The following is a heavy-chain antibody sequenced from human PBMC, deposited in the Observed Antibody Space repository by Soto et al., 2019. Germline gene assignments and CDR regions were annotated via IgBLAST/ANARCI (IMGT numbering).Heavy chain of an antibody. CDR1: GYTFTSYG. J-gene: IGHJ1*01. Sequence: QVQLVQSGAEVKKPGASVKVSCKASGYTFTSYGISWVRQAPGQGLEWMGWISAYNGNTNYAQKLQGRVTMTTDTSTSTAYMXLRXXXSXXXXXXXXXXXXXXXXXXGQXXXVTVSS. CDR2: ISAYNGNT. CDR3: XXXXXXXXX. V-gene: IGHV1-18*01.